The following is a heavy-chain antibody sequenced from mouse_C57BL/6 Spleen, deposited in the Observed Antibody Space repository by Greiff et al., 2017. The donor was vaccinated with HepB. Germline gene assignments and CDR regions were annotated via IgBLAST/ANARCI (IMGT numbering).Heavy chain of an antibody. Sequence: EVQLVESGGGLVKPGGSLKLSCAASGFTFSSYTMSWVRQTPEKRLEWVATISGGGGNTYYPDSVKGRFTISRDNAKNTLYLQLSSLRSEDTALYYCAREIYPLYWYFDVWGTGTTVTVSS. V-gene: IGHV5-9*01. CDR2: ISGGGGNT. CDR1: GFTFSSYT. CDR3: AREIYPLYWYFDV. D-gene: IGHD1-1*01. J-gene: IGHJ1*03.